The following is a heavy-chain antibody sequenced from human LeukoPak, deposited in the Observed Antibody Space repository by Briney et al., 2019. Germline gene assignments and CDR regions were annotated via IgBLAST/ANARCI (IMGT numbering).Heavy chain of an antibody. CDR2: VSSSTSTR. CDR1: GFTFSGYN. Sequence: GGSLRLPCAASGFTFSGYNMNWVRQAPGKGLEWVSYVSSSTSTRYYADSVKGRFTISRDNAKNTLYLQMNSLKNDDTAVYYCAKDRVWNSLDSWGQGTLVTVSS. J-gene: IGHJ4*02. CDR3: AKDRVWNSLDS. D-gene: IGHD1-7*01. V-gene: IGHV3-48*02.